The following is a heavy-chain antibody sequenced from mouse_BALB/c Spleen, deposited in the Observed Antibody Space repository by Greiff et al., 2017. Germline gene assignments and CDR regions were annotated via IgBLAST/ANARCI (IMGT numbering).Heavy chain of an antibody. V-gene: IGHV3-5*02. CDR1: GISITTGTYR. Sequence: VQLQQSGPGLVKPSQTVSLTCTVTGISITTGTYRWSWIRQFPGNKLEWIGYIYYSGTITYNPSLTSRTTITRDTSKNQFFLEMNSLTAEDTATYYCARDSSGYAMDYWGQGTSVTVSS. D-gene: IGHD3-1*01. CDR3: ARDSSGYAMDY. J-gene: IGHJ4*01. CDR2: IYYSGTI.